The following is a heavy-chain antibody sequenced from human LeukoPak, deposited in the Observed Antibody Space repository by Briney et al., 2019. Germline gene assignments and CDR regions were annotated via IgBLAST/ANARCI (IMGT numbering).Heavy chain of an antibody. Sequence: ASVKVSCKASGYTFTGYYMHWVRQAPGQGLEWMGWINPNSGGTYYAQKFQGRVTMTRDMSTSTVYMELSSLRSEDTAVYYCARAAGKDYMDVWGKGTTVTVSS. D-gene: IGHD6-13*01. CDR3: ARAAGKDYMDV. J-gene: IGHJ6*03. CDR1: GYTFTGYY. CDR2: INPNSGGT. V-gene: IGHV1-2*02.